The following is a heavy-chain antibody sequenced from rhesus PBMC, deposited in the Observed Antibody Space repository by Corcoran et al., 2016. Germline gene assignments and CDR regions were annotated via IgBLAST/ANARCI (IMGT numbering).Heavy chain of an antibody. CDR1: GYTFTDYY. CDR2: FEPEEREA. V-gene: IGHV1-111*02. Sequence: EVQLVQSGAEVKKPGAPVKISCKASGYTFTDYYLHWVRQDPGKGLEWMGRFEPEEREAKTATKFQHKGSITADTSTDTAYMELSSLRSESTAVYYCAKDRQHQFDYWGQGVLVTVSS. J-gene: IGHJ4*01. CDR3: AKDRQHQFDY. D-gene: IGHD2-33*01.